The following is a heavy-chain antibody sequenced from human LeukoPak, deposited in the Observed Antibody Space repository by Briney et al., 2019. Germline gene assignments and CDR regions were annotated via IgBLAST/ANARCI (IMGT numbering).Heavy chain of an antibody. CDR3: VKGEFIDY. V-gene: IGHV3-30*18. Sequence: PGRSLRLSCAASGFTFSSYGMHWVRQAPGKGLEWVAVISYDGSNKYYADSVKGRFTISRDNSKNTLYLQMNSLRAEDTAVYYCVKGEFIDYWGQGTLVTVSS. J-gene: IGHJ4*02. CDR2: ISYDGSNK. CDR1: GFTFSSYG.